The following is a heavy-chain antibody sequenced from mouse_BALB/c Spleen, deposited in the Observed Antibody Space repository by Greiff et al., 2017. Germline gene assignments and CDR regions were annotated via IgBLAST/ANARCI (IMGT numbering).Heavy chain of an antibody. CDR1: GYAFSSSW. J-gene: IGHJ4*01. CDR2: IYPGDGDT. CDR3: ARSDYYYAMDY. V-gene: IGHV1-82*01. Sequence: QVQLQQSGPELVKPGASVKISCKASGYAFSSSWMNWVKQRPGQGLEWIGRIYPGDGDTNYNGKFKGKATLTADKSSSTAYMQLSSLTSVDSAVYFCARSDYYYAMDYWGQGTSVTVSS.